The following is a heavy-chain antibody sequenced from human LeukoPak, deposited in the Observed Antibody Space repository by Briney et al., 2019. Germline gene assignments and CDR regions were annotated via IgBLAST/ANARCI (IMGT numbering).Heavy chain of an antibody. D-gene: IGHD2-15*01. J-gene: IGHJ6*03. Sequence: SQTLSLTCTVSGGSISSGSYYWSWIRQPAGKGLEWIGRIYTSGSTNYNPSLKSRVTISVDTSKNQFSLKLSSVTAADTAVYYCARGRYCSGGSCYHPWGYYYYMDVWGKGTTVTVSS. CDR1: GGSISSGSYY. CDR3: ARGRYCSGGSCYHPWGYYYYMDV. V-gene: IGHV4-61*02. CDR2: IYTSGST.